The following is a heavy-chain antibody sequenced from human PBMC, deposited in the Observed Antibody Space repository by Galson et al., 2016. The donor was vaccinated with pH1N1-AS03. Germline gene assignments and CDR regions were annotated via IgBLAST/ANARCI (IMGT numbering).Heavy chain of an antibody. CDR1: GFSFSSYW. Sequence: SLRLSCAASGFSFSSYWMTWVRLTPGKGLEWVANINQDGSAVHYVDSVKGRFTISRDNAKNSLSLQMNSLRDEDTAVYYCTRGGYSSTWYWVYWGLGTLVTVSS. V-gene: IGHV3-7*03. J-gene: IGHJ4*02. D-gene: IGHD6-13*01. CDR3: TRGGYSSTWYWVY. CDR2: INQDGSAV.